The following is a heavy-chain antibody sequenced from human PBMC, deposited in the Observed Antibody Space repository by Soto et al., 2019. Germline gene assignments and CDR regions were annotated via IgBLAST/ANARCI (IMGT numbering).Heavy chain of an antibody. V-gene: IGHV3-30-3*01. CDR3: AREGYYDSRGYPYGIDV. D-gene: IGHD3-22*01. CDR1: GFNFSDYV. J-gene: IGHJ6*02. CDR2: VSFDGSNE. Sequence: GGSLRLSCAASGFNFSDYVVHWVRQAPGRGLEWMAFVSFDGSNEYYADFVKGRFTISRDNSKNMVYLQLNSLRADDTAVYFCAREGYYDSRGYPYGIDVWGQGTTVTVSS.